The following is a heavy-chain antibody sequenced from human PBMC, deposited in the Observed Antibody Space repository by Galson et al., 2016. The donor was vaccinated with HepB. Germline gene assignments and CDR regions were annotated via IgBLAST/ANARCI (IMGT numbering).Heavy chain of an antibody. CDR3: ATSPILRYFDWLRSQGHESFDS. Sequence: SLRLSCAASGFTFSSYSMNWVRQAPGKGLEWVSSISSSSSYIYYADSVKGRFTISRDNAKNSLYLQMNSLRAEDTAVYYCATSPILRYFDWLRSQGHESFDSWGQGTLVTVSS. V-gene: IGHV3-21*01. J-gene: IGHJ4*02. CDR2: ISSSSSYI. CDR1: GFTFSSYS. D-gene: IGHD3-9*01.